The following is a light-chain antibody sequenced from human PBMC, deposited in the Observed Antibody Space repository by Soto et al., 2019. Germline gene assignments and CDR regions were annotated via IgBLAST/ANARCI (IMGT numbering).Light chain of an antibody. V-gene: IGKV3-11*01. CDR2: DAS. Sequence: EIVLTQSPATLSLSPGERATLSCRASQSVSRYLAWYQQKPGQASRLLIYDASNRATGIPARFSGSGSGTDFTLTISSLEPEDFATYFCQQSYSTPPWTFGQGTKVEIK. CDR3: QQSYSTPPWT. J-gene: IGKJ1*01. CDR1: QSVSRY.